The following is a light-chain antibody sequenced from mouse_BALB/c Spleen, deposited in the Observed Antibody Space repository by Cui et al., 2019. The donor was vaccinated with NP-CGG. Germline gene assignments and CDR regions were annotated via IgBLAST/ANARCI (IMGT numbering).Light chain of an antibody. J-gene: IGLJ1*01. Sequence: VVTPESAPTTSPGETVTLTCRSSTGAVTTSNYANWVQEKPDHLFTGLIGGTNNRTPGVPARFSGSLIGDKAALTITGAQTEDEAIYFCALWYSNHWVFGGGTKLTVL. V-gene: IGLV1*01. CDR3: ALWYSNHWV. CDR1: TGAVTTSNY. CDR2: GTN.